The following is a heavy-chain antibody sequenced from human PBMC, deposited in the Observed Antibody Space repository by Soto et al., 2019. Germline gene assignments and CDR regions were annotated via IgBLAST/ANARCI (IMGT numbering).Heavy chain of an antibody. D-gene: IGHD3-3*01. CDR3: ARDYDFWSGYGPNGMDV. CDR2: IIPIFGTA. Sequence: QVQLVQSGAEVKKPGSSVKVSCEASGGTFSSYAISWVRQAPGQGLEWMGGIIPIFGTANYAQKFQGRVTITADESTSTAYMELSSLRSEDTAVYYCARDYDFWSGYGPNGMDVWGQGTTVTVSS. CDR1: GGTFSSYA. V-gene: IGHV1-69*12. J-gene: IGHJ6*02.